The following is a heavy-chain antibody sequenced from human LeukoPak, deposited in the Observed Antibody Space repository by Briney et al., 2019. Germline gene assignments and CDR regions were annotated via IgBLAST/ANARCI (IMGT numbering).Heavy chain of an antibody. V-gene: IGHV4-39*01. CDR3: ARHPPRDGSAFDY. CDR2: MYYSGTT. CDR1: VGSISSGSYY. Sequence: SETLSLTCTVSVGSISSGSYYWGWIRRPPGKGLEWIASMYYSGTTFYSPSLKSRVTISVDTSKNQLSLKLGSVTAADTAVYYCARHPPRDGSAFDYWGQGTLVTVPS. J-gene: IGHJ4*02.